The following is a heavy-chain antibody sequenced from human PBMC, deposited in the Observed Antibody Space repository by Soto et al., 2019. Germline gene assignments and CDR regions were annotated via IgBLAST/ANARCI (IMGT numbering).Heavy chain of an antibody. CDR1: GFTFSSYA. D-gene: IGHD2-15*01. J-gene: IGHJ4*01. V-gene: IGHV3-30-3*01. CDR2: ISYDGSNK. Sequence: QVQLVESGGGVVQPGRSLRLSCAASGFTFSSYAMHWVRQAPGKGLEWVAVISYDGSNKYYADSVKGRFTISRDNSKNTLYLQMNRLGAKDTAVYYCARGVCSGGSCYSNYLDYWGHGTLVTVSS. CDR3: ARGVCSGGSCYSNYLDY.